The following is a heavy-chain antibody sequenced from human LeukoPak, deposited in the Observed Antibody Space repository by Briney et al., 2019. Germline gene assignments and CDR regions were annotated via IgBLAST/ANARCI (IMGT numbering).Heavy chain of an antibody. CDR3: ARNSYYCLNY. D-gene: IGHD3-10*01. CDR1: GGSVSSGSYY. Sequence: SETLPLTCTVSGGSVSSGSYYWSWIRQPPGKGLEWIGYIYYSGGTYYNPSLKSRVTISVDTSKNQFSLKLSSVTAADTAVYYCARNSYYCLNYWGQGTLVTVSS. CDR2: IYYSGGT. J-gene: IGHJ4*02. V-gene: IGHV4-39*01.